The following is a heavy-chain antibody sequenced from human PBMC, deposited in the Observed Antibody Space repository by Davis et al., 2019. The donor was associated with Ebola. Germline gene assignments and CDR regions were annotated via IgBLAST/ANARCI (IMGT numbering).Heavy chain of an antibody. V-gene: IGHV3-23*01. Sequence: SLMTPCAASGFPYNTYAMGWVRQAPGKGLEWVSDISSGGGAPYYSDSVKGRFTTFRDNPKNTLYLQMNSLRADDTAVDYYAKKRGVGAIDYEYWGRGTVVTVSS. CDR1: GFPYNTYA. D-gene: IGHD1-26*01. J-gene: IGHJ4*02. CDR3: AKKRGVGAIDYEY. CDR2: ISSGGGAP.